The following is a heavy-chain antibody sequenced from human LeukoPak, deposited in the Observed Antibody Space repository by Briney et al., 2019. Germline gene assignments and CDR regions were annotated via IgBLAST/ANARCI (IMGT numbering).Heavy chain of an antibody. CDR3: ARDLGRDGSGWYPYHDY. V-gene: IGHV1-2*02. D-gene: IGHD6-19*01. J-gene: IGHJ4*02. CDR2: IIPNSGVT. CDR1: GYSFTGYY. Sequence: ASVKVSCKASGYSFTGYYMHWVRQAPGQGLEWMGWIIPNSGVTNYAQKFQGRVTLTRDTSISTAYMELSRLTSDDTAVYYCARDLGRDGSGWYPYHDYWGQGTRVTVSS.